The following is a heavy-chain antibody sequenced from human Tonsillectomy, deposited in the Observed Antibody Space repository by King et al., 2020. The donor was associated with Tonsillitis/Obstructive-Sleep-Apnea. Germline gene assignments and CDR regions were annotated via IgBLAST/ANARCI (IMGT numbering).Heavy chain of an antibody. Sequence: VQLVESGGGLIQPGGSLRLSCAASVFTVSSNYMNWVRQAPGKGLEGVSVIYSGGRTYYADSVKGRFTISRDNSKNTLYLQMNSLRAEDTAVYYCARGRVVPAAPFDYWGQGTLVTVSS. CDR2: IYSGGRT. CDR3: ARGRVVPAAPFDY. V-gene: IGHV3-53*01. J-gene: IGHJ4*02. D-gene: IGHD2-2*01. CDR1: VFTVSSNY.